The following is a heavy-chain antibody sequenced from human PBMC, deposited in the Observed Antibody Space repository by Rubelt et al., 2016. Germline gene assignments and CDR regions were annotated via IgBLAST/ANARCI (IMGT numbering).Heavy chain of an antibody. CDR3: STADSSSWYDATDT. CDR1: GDTLSVFS. V-gene: IGHV1-24*01. D-gene: IGHD6-13*01. J-gene: IGHJ3*02. CDR2: FDGEDGET. Sequence: QVQLVQSGAVLKKPGASVKVSCKVSGDTLSVFSIHWVRQAPGKGLEWMGGFDGEDGETVYAKNFQGGIIMTEDTSTDTAYRELSRLTSADTAVYYCSTADSSSWYDATDTWGQGTMVTVSS.